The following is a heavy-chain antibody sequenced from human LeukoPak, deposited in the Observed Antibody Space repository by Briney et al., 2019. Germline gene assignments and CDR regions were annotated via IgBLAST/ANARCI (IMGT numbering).Heavy chain of an antibody. D-gene: IGHD6-13*01. CDR2: IYHSGST. CDR3: ARELPSGIAAAGLDY. Sequence: PSETLSLTCAVYGGSFSGYYWSWIRQPPGKGLEWIGSIYHSGSTYYNPSLKSRVTISVDTSKNQFSLKLSSVTAADTAVYYCARELPSGIAAAGLDYWGQGTLVTVSS. V-gene: IGHV4-34*01. J-gene: IGHJ4*02. CDR1: GGSFSGYY.